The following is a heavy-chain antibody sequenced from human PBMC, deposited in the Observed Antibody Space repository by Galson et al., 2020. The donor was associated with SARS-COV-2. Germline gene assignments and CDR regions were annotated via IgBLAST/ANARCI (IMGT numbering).Heavy chain of an antibody. D-gene: IGHD6-13*01. V-gene: IGHV4-39*01. CDR3: ANTYNSIAAAGT. CDR2: IYYSGST. CDR1: GGSISSSSYY. Sequence: SETLSLTCTVSGGSISSSSYYWGWIRQPPGKGLEWIGSIYYSGSTYYNPSLKSRVTISVDTSKNQFSLKLSSVTAADTAVYYCANTYNSIAAAGTWGQGTLVTVSS. J-gene: IGHJ4*02.